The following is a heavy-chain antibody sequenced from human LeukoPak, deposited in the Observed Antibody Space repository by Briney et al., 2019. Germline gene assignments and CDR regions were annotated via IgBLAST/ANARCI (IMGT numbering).Heavy chain of an antibody. D-gene: IGHD6-13*01. V-gene: IGHV4-39*02. CDR2: IYYSGST. Sequence: SETLSLTCTVSGGSISSSGYYWGWIRQPPGKGLEWIGSIYYSGSTYYNPSLKSRVTISVDTSKNQFSLKLSSVAAADTAVYYCARDPTAAGKGAWFDPWGQGTLVTVSA. J-gene: IGHJ5*02. CDR3: ARDPTAAGKGAWFDP. CDR1: GGSISSSGYY.